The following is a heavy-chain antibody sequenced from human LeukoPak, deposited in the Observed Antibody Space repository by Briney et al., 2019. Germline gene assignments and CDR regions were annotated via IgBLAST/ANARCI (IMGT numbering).Heavy chain of an antibody. CDR2: VYATGTT. Sequence: SETLSLTCTVSSGSLTGYYWSWIRQPPGKGLEWIAYVYATGTTNYNPSLKTRATISMDTSKNQLSLTLTSVTAADTAVYYCARVGSGGAWFDFWGQGTLVSVSS. CDR3: ARVGSGGAWFDF. D-gene: IGHD6-19*01. J-gene: IGHJ4*02. CDR1: SGSLTGYY. V-gene: IGHV4-59*01.